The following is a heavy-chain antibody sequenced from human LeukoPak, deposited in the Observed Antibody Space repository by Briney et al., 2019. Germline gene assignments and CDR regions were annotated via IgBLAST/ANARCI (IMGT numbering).Heavy chain of an antibody. J-gene: IGHJ6*03. CDR1: GFTFSSYI. CDR2: ISSSNSYI. CDR3: ARDGHGDFWRARRTYYMDV. Sequence: GGSLRLSCAASGFTFSSYIINWVRQAPGKGLEWVSSISSSNSYIYYADSVKGRFTISRDNAKNPLYLQMNSLRAEDTAVYYCARDGHGDFWRARRTYYMDVWGKGTTVTVSS. V-gene: IGHV3-21*01. D-gene: IGHD3-3*01.